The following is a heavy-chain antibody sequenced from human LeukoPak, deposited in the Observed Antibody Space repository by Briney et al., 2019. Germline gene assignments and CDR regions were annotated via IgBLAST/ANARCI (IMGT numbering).Heavy chain of an antibody. CDR2: ISGSGGST. J-gene: IGHJ6*03. D-gene: IGHD3-3*01. CDR1: GFTFNSYA. Sequence: PGGSLRLSCAASGFTFNSYAMTWVRQAPGKGLEWVSSISGSGGSTYYADSVKGRFTISRDNSKNTLYLQINSLRAEDTAVYYCASRQNTIYYMDIWGKGTTVTVSS. CDR3: ASRQNTIYYMDI. V-gene: IGHV3-23*01.